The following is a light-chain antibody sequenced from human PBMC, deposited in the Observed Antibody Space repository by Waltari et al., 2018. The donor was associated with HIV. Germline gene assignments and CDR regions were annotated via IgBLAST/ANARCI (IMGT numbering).Light chain of an antibody. Sequence: YEVTQARSVSVTLGQTAKITCGGNYIGTKRVHWYQQRPGQAPTLVIFADSGRPSGVPDRFSGSSPGNLATLSINRGQSGDEADYYCQVWDSGAVIFGGGTKLTV. V-gene: IGLV3-9*01. CDR2: ADS. CDR3: QVWDSGAVI. CDR1: YIGTKR. J-gene: IGLJ2*01.